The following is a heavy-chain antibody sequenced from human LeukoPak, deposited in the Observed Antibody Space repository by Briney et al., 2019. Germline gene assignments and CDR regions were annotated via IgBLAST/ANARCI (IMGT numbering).Heavy chain of an antibody. V-gene: IGHV1-18*01. CDR3: ARGSEYYYDSSGYYYGEY. J-gene: IGHJ4*02. Sequence: GASVKVSCKASGYTFTSYGISWVRQAPGQGLEWMGWISDYNGNTNYAQKLQGRVTMTTDTATSTAYMELRSLRSDDTAVYYCARGSEYYYDSSGYYYGEYWGQGTLVTVSS. D-gene: IGHD3-22*01. CDR2: ISDYNGNT. CDR1: GYTFTSYG.